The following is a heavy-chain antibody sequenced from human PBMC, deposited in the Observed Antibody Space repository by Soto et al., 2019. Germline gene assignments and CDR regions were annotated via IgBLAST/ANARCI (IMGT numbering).Heavy chain of an antibody. CDR1: GFTFSSYG. D-gene: IGHD3-3*01. J-gene: IGHJ6*03. Sequence: QVQLVESGGGVVQPGRSLRLSCAASGFTFSSYGMHWVRQAPGKGLEWVAVISYDGSNKYYADSVKGRFTISRDNSKNTLYLQMNSLRAEDTAVYYCAKDPHDDCWNYMDVWGKGTTVTVSS. CDR2: ISYDGSNK. CDR3: AKDPHDDCWNYMDV. V-gene: IGHV3-30*18.